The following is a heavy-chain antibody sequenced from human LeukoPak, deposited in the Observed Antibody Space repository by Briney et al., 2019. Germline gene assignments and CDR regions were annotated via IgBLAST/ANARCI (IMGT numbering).Heavy chain of an antibody. J-gene: IGHJ5*02. CDR3: ARAAERRNWFDP. V-gene: IGHV1-69*13. Sequence: SVKVSCKASGGTFSSYAISWVRQAPGQGREWMGGIIPIFGTANYAQKFQGRVTITADESTSTAYMELSSLRSEDTAVYYCARAAERRNWFDPWGQGTLVTVSS. CDR1: GGTFSSYA. CDR2: IIPIFGTA.